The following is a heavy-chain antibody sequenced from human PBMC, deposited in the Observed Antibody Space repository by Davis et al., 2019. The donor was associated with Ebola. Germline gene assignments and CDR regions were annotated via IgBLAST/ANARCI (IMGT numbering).Heavy chain of an antibody. CDR3: ASRHLGITAREVY. Sequence: ASVKVSCKASGYTFTSYGISWVRQAPGQGLEWMGWISAYNGNTNYAQKLQGRVTMTTDTSTSTAYMELSSLRSEDTAVYYCASRHLGITAREVYWGQGTLVTVSS. CDR2: ISAYNGNT. V-gene: IGHV1-18*01. CDR1: GYTFTSYG. J-gene: IGHJ4*01. D-gene: IGHD6-6*01.